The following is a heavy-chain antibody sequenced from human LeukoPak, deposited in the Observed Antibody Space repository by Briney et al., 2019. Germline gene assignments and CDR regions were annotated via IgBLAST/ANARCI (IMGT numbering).Heavy chain of an antibody. CDR3: VRATCDSSGYLHYYYMDV. CDR2: IYYSGST. Sequence: SETLSLTCTVSGGSISSGGYYWSWVRQHPGKGLEWIGYIYYSGSTYYNPSLKSRVTISVDTSKNQFSLKLSSVTAADTAVYYCVRATCDSSGYLHYYYMDVWGKGTTVTVSS. J-gene: IGHJ6*03. V-gene: IGHV4-31*03. CDR1: GGSISSGGYY. D-gene: IGHD3-22*01.